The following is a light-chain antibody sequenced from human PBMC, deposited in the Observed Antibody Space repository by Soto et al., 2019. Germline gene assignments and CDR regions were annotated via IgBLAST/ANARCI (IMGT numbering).Light chain of an antibody. CDR1: QSIRSL. Sequence: DIQMTQSPSTLSASVGDRVTITCRASQSIRSLLAWYQQKPGKAPKVLIYDASSLGSGVPSRFSGSGSGTEFTLTIRSLQPDDFATYFCQQYQTYSTFGQGTRLEIK. CDR2: DAS. J-gene: IGKJ5*01. V-gene: IGKV1-5*01. CDR3: QQYQTYST.